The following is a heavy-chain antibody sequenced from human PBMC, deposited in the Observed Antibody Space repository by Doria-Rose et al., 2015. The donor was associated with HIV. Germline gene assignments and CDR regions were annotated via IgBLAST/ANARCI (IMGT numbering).Heavy chain of an antibody. Sequence: QITLKESGPVLVKPTETLTLTCTVSGVSLSSPGMGVSWIRQPPGKALEWLANIFSDDERSYKPSRKSRLTISRGTSKRQVVLTMTDMDPVDTATYYCARIKSSRWYHKYYFDFWGQGTLVIVSA. CDR1: GVSLSSPGMG. V-gene: IGHV2-26*01. J-gene: IGHJ4*02. CDR3: ARIKSSRWYHKYYFDF. D-gene: IGHD6-13*01. CDR2: IFSDDER.